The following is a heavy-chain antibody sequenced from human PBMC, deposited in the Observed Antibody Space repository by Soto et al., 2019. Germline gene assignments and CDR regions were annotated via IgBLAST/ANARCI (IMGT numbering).Heavy chain of an antibody. CDR1: GFIFSRYA. CDR2: ISGSGDIT. Sequence: GGSLRLSCAASGFIFSRYAMGWVRQAPGKGLEWVSSISGSGDITHHADSVKGRFTISRDSSKNTLFLHMSSLRVDDTATYYCVARPIEDSGSIFDYWGQGTLVTVSS. V-gene: IGHV3-23*01. J-gene: IGHJ4*02. CDR3: VARPIEDSGSIFDY. D-gene: IGHD2-2*01.